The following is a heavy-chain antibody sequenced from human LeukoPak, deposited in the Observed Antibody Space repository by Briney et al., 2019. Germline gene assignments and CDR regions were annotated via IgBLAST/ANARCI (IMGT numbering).Heavy chain of an antibody. D-gene: IGHD3-22*01. Sequence: SQTLSLTCTVSGGSISSGGHYWSWLRQLPGKGLEWIGYIYYSGSTYYIPSLKSRVTISVDTSKNQISLNLNSVTAADTAVYYCAREGTGRGSGYYYGLFDYWGQGTLVTVSS. J-gene: IGHJ4*02. CDR3: AREGTGRGSGYYYGLFDY. CDR2: IYYSGST. CDR1: GGSISSGGHY. V-gene: IGHV4-31*03.